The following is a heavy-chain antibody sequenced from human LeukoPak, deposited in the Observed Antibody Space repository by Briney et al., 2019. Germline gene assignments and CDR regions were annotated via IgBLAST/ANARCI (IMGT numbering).Heavy chain of an antibody. V-gene: IGHV3-48*04. CDR1: GFTFNTYS. J-gene: IGHJ6*02. Sequence: GGSLRLSCAASGFTFNTYSMNWVRQAPGKGLDWVSYITNSGSTIYYADSVKGRFTISRDNAKNSLYLQMNSLRAEDTAVYYCARGYYYGMDVWGQGTTVTVSS. CDR3: ARGYYYGMDV. CDR2: ITNSGSTI.